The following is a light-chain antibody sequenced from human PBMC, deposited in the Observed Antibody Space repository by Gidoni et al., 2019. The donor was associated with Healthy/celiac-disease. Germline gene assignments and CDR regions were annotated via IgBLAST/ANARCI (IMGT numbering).Light chain of an antibody. V-gene: IGKV3-20*01. CDR2: GAS. CDR1: QSVSSSY. J-gene: IGKJ3*01. CDR3: QQYGSSRFT. Sequence: EIVLPQSPGTVSLSPGERATLSCRASQSVSSSYLAWYQQKPGQAPMLLIYGASSRATGIPDRFSGSGSGTDFTLTISRLEPEDFAVYYCQQYGSSRFTFGPGTKVDIK.